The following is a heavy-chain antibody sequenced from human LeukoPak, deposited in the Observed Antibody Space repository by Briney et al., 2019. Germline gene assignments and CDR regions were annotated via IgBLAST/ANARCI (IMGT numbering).Heavy chain of an antibody. J-gene: IGHJ6*02. CDR2: ISYDGSKK. D-gene: IGHD2-2*01. CDR1: GFSFNNYG. Sequence: GGSLRLSCAASGFSFNNYGMQWVRQAPGKGLEWVAVISYDGSKKYYADSVKGRFTISRDNSKNTLNLQMNSLRAEDTAVYYCARELGYCSGTTCSVHYYGMDVWGQGTTVTVSS. CDR3: ARELGYCSGTTCSVHYYGMDV. V-gene: IGHV3-30*03.